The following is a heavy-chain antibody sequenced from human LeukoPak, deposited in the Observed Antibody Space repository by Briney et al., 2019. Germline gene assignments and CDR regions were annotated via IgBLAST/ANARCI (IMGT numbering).Heavy chain of an antibody. CDR2: IFPILGIA. V-gene: IGHV1-69*04. Sequence: SVKVSFKSSGCTFSSNAYSWVRQAPGQGLEWMGRIFPILGIANYAQNSQGRVTISADKSTSTAYMELSSLRSEDTGVYYCARGVAAIGGHYFYYWGQGTLVTVSS. CDR3: ARGVAAIGGHYFYY. CDR1: GCTFSSNA. D-gene: IGHD5-12*01. J-gene: IGHJ4*02.